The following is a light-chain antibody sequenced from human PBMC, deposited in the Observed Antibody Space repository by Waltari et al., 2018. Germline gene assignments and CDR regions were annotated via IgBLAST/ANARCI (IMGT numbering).Light chain of an antibody. V-gene: IGKV1-5*03. Sequence: DIQVTQSPSTLSPSVGDRVSITCRARPGISSSLVWFQQKPGKGTKLLIDGASTLESWVPTRFSGSGSGTEFTLTISRLQADYFATYYRQQYFHFSTFGEGTKVEIK. CDR2: GAS. CDR1: PGISSS. CDR3: QQYFHFST. J-gene: IGKJ1*01.